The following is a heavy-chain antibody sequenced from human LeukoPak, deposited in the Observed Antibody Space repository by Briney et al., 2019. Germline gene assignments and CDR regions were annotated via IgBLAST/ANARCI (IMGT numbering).Heavy chain of an antibody. CDR3: ARAINYYGSGSDYFDY. Sequence: GGSLRLSCAASGFTFNSHVMNWVRQAPGKGLEWVANIKQDGSEKYYVDSVKGRFTISRDNAKNSLYLQMNSLRAEDTAVYYCARAINYYGSGSDYFDYWGQGTLVTVSS. J-gene: IGHJ4*02. CDR2: IKQDGSEK. CDR1: GFTFNSHV. D-gene: IGHD3-10*01. V-gene: IGHV3-7*04.